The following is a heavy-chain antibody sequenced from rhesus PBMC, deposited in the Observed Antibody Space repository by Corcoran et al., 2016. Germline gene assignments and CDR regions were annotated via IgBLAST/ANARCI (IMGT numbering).Heavy chain of an antibody. V-gene: IGHV3-183*02. CDR1: GFTFGDLG. Sequence: DVQLVESGGGLVQPGGSLRLACAASGFTFGDLGMDWGRPAAGKEMWWVPNSSNIGKTVDYADAVKGRFTVSRDNAKNALSLQMSSLRAEDTAVYYCSRDDYRSSWGQGVLVTVSS. CDR2: SSNIGKTV. CDR3: SRDDYRSS. J-gene: IGHJ4*01. D-gene: IGHD4-29*01.